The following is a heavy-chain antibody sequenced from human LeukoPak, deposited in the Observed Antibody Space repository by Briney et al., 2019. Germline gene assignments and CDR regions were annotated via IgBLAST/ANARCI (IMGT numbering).Heavy chain of an antibody. V-gene: IGHV4-34*01. D-gene: IGHD1-26*01. Sequence: PSETLSLTCAVYGGSFSGYYWSWIRQPPGKGLEWIGEINHSGSTNYNPSLKSRVTISVDTSKNQFSLKLSSVTAADTAVYYCARGRGYSRTRMFDYWGQGTLVTVSS. CDR3: ARGRGYSRTRMFDY. CDR2: INHSGST. CDR1: GGSFSGYY. J-gene: IGHJ4*02.